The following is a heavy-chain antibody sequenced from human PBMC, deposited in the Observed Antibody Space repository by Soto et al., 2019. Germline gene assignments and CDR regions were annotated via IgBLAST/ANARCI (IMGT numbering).Heavy chain of an antibody. V-gene: IGHV1-2*02. CDR2: INPNSGGT. Sequence: GASVKVSCKASGYTFIGYYIHWVRQAPGQGFEWMGWINPNSGGTNYAQRFQGRVTMTRDRSISTAYMELSRLKSDDTAVYYCARVGGGLASLGYYGMDVWGQGTTVTVSS. J-gene: IGHJ6*02. CDR1: GYTFIGYY. D-gene: IGHD3-10*01. CDR3: ARVGGGLASLGYYGMDV.